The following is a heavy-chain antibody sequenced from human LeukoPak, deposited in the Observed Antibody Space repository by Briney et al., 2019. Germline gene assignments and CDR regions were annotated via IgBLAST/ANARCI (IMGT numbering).Heavy chain of an antibody. V-gene: IGHV3-23*01. CDR2: INGNGGST. Sequence: GGSLRLSCAASGFTSSNYAMSWVRQAPGKGLEWVSGINGNGGSTYNADSVKGRFTISRDNSKNTLYLQMNSLRAEDTAVYYCAKGGLVHPLYIWGQGTMVTVSS. J-gene: IGHJ3*02. CDR3: AKGGLVHPLYI. CDR1: GFTSSNYA. D-gene: IGHD3/OR15-3a*01.